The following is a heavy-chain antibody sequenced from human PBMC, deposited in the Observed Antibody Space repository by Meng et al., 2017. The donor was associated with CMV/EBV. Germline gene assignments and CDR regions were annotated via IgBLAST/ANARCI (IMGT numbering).Heavy chain of an antibody. J-gene: IGHJ5*02. Sequence: SGDYFWSRIRQPPGKGLEWIGYIYYSGTTYYNPSLKSRVTISVDTSKNQFSLKLSSVTAADTAVYYCARVVRDDFWSGYYRGGWFDPWGQETLVTVSS. D-gene: IGHD3-3*01. V-gene: IGHV4-30-4*08. CDR1: SGDYF. CDR2: IYYSGTT. CDR3: ARVVRDDFWSGYYRGGWFDP.